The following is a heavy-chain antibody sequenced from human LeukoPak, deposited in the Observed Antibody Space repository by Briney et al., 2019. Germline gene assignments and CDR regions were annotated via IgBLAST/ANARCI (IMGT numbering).Heavy chain of an antibody. CDR1: GFTFSDYY. D-gene: IGHD6-6*01. V-gene: IGHV3-11*01. J-gene: IGHJ4*02. Sequence: GGSLRLPCAASGFTFSDYYMSWIRQAPGKGLEWVSYISSSGSTIYYADSVKGRFTISRDNAKNSLYLQMNSLRAEDTAVYYCARGWRYSSSSPTSCWGQGTLVTVSS. CDR3: ARGWRYSSSSPTSC. CDR2: ISSSGSTI.